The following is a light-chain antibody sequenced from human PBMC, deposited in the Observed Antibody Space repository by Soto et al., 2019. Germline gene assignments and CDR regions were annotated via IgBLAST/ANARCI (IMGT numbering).Light chain of an antibody. CDR3: CSYAGSSTFFYV. J-gene: IGLJ1*01. CDR2: EVS. V-gene: IGLV2-23*02. Sequence: QSVLTQPASVSGSPGQSITISCTGTSSDVGSYNLVSWYQQHPGKAPKLTIYEVSKRPSGVSDRVSGSKSGNTASLTISRLQAEDEADYYCCSYAGSSTFFYVFGTGTKVTVL. CDR1: SSDVGSYNL.